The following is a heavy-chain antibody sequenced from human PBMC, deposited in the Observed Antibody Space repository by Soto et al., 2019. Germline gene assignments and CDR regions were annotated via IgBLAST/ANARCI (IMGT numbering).Heavy chain of an antibody. V-gene: IGHV4-59*01. CDR1: VGSISSYY. D-gene: IGHD3-3*01. CDR3: ARDLMGDFWSGYNGMDV. CDR2: IYYSGST. Sequence: SETLSLTCTFSVGSISSYYWSCIRQPPGKGLEWIGYIYYSGSTNYNPSLKSRVTISVDTSKNQFSLKLSSVTAADTAVYYCARDLMGDFWSGYNGMDVWGQGTTVSVSS. J-gene: IGHJ6*02.